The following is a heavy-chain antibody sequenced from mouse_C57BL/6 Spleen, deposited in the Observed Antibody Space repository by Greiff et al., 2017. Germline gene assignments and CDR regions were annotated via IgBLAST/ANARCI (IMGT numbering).Heavy chain of an antibody. J-gene: IGHJ2*01. Sequence: QVQLKQPGAELVKPGASVKVSCKASGYTFTSYWMHWVKQRPGQGLEWIGRIHPSDSDTNYNQKFKGKATLTVDKSSSTAYMQLSSLTSEDSAVYYCAIQGIITTVVARDDWGQGTTLTVSS. CDR2: IHPSDSDT. V-gene: IGHV1-74*01. CDR1: GYTFTSYW. CDR3: AIQGIITTVVARDD. D-gene: IGHD1-1*01.